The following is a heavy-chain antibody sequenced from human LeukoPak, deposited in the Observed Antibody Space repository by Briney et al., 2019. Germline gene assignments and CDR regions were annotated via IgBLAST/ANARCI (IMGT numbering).Heavy chain of an antibody. CDR1: GGSISSYY. Sequence: SETLSLTFTVSGGSISSYYWSWIRQPPGKGLEWIGYVYYSGSTNYNPSLKSRVTISVDTSKNQFSLKLSSVTAADTAVYYCARRVITMVRGALGPNWFDPWGQGTLVTVSS. CDR2: VYYSGST. J-gene: IGHJ5*02. V-gene: IGHV4-59*08. CDR3: ARRVITMVRGALGPNWFDP. D-gene: IGHD3-10*01.